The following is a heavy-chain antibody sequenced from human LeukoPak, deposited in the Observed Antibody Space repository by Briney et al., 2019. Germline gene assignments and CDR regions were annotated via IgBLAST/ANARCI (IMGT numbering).Heavy chain of an antibody. Sequence: ASETLSLTCTVSGGSISSSSYYWGWIRQPPGKGLEWIGSIYYSGSTYYNPSLKSRVTISVDTSKNQFSLKLSSVTAADTAVYYCARGRVNIISGNPRTAMGRRQSKIDAFDIWGQGTMVTVSS. CDR2: IYYSGST. V-gene: IGHV4-39*01. CDR1: GGSISSSSYY. CDR3: ARGRVNIISGNPRTAMGRRQSKIDAFDI. D-gene: IGHD5-18*01. J-gene: IGHJ3*02.